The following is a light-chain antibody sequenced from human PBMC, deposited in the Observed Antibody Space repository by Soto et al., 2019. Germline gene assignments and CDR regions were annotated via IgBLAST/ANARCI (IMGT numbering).Light chain of an antibody. CDR2: GAS. V-gene: IGKV3-20*01. Sequence: EIVLTHSPGTLSLSPGEGATLSCSSSQSVSNNYLAWYQQKPGQAPRLLIYGASRRATGIPGRFSGSGSGTDFTLTISRLEPEDFAMYYCQQYGSSTYTFGQGTKVDI. CDR3: QQYGSSTYT. CDR1: QSVSNNY. J-gene: IGKJ2*01.